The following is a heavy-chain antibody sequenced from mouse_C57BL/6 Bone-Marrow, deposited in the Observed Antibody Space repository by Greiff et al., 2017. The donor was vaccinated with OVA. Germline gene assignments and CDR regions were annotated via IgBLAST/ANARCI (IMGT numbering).Heavy chain of an antibody. Sequence: QVQLQQSGPELVKPGASVKISCKASGYSFTSYYIHWVKQRPGPGLEWIGWIYPGSGNNKYNEKFKGKATLTADTSSSTAYMQLSILSSEDSAVYYCARWGYGSSPDYWGQGTTLTVSS. CDR1: GYSFTSYY. CDR3: ARWGYGSSPDY. D-gene: IGHD1-1*01. V-gene: IGHV1-66*01. CDR2: IYPGSGNN. J-gene: IGHJ2*01.